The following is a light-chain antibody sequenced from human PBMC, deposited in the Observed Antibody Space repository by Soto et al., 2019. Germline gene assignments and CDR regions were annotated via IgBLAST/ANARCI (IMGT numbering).Light chain of an antibody. CDR3: SSYTSSSPLVV. V-gene: IGLV2-11*01. CDR1: SSDVGGYNY. Sequence: QSALTQPRSVSGSPGQSVTISCTGTSSDVGGYNYVSWYQQHPGKAPKLMISDVTKRPSGVPDRFSGSKSGNTASLTISGLQAEDEADYYCSSYTSSSPLVVFGGGTKLTVL. CDR2: DVT. J-gene: IGLJ2*01.